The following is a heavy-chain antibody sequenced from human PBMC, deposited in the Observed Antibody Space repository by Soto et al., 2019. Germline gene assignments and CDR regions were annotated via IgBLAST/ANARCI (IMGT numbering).Heavy chain of an antibody. CDR3: AKDRSVGATPSAGIDY. CDR1: GFTFSSYG. J-gene: IGHJ4*02. CDR2: ISYDGSNK. Sequence: GGSLRISCAASGFTFSSYGMHWVRQAPGKGLEWVAVISYDGSNKYYADSVKGRFTISRDNSKNTLYLQMNSLRAEDTAVYYCAKDRSVGATPSAGIDYWGQGTLVTAPQ. V-gene: IGHV3-30*18. D-gene: IGHD1-26*01.